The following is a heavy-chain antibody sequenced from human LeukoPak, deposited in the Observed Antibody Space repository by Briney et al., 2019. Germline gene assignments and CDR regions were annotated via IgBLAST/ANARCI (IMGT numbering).Heavy chain of an antibody. V-gene: IGHV4-59*01. CDR1: GASISSYY. J-gene: IGHJ4*02. Sequence: PSETLSLTCAVSGASISSYYWSWIRQPPGKGLEWIGYISYSGSTNDNPSLKSRVTISVDTSKNQFSLKLSSVTAADTAVYYCARYYGSSGSLDYWGQGTLVTVSS. CDR2: ISYSGST. CDR3: ARYYGSSGSLDY. D-gene: IGHD3-22*01.